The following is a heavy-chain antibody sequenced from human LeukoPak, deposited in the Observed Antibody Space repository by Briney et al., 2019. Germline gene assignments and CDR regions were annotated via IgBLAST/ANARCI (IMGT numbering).Heavy chain of an antibody. V-gene: IGHV3-48*04. CDR3: AREGNWDIFDY. D-gene: IGHD2-15*01. CDR2: ISSSGSPI. Sequence: GGSLRLSCAASGFTVSSTYMSWVRQAPGKGLEWISYISSSGSPIYYADSVKGRFTISRDNAKNSLYLQMNSLRAEDTAVYFCAREGNWDIFDYWVQGTLVTVSS. J-gene: IGHJ4*02. CDR1: GFTVSSTY.